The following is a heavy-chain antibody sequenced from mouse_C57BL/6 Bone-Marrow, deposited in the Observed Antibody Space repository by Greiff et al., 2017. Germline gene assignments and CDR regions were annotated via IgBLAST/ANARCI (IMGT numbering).Heavy chain of an antibody. CDR3: ARQGYGSSSSYYFVY. V-gene: IGHV5-17*01. Sequence: EVNLVESGGGLVKPGGSLKLSCAASGFTFSDYGMHWVRQAPEKGLEWVAYISSGSSTIYYAATVKGRFTISRDNSKNTLFLQMTSLRSEDTAMYYGARQGYGSSSSYYFVYWGQGTTLTVSS. CDR2: ISSGSSTI. D-gene: IGHD1-1*01. J-gene: IGHJ2*01. CDR1: GFTFSDYG.